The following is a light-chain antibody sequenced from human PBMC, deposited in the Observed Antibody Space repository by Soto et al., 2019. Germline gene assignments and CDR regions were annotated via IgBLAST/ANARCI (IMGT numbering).Light chain of an antibody. Sequence: QSVLTQPPSVSGAPGQRVTISCTGSSSNIGAGYDVHWYQQHPGKAPKLMIFEVSSRPPGVSNRFSGSKSGNTASLTISGLQAEDEADYYCSSYTSSSTYVFGTGTKVTVL. J-gene: IGLJ1*01. CDR1: SSNIGAGYD. CDR2: EVS. CDR3: SSYTSSSTYV. V-gene: IGLV1-40*01.